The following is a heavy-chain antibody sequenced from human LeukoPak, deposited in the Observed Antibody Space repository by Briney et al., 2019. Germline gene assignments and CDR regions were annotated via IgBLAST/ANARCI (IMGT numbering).Heavy chain of an antibody. CDR1: GFIFSSHA. V-gene: IGHV3-23*01. D-gene: IGHD4-23*01. CDR3: AKIYFPGGNSEGTIFDY. J-gene: IGHJ4*02. CDR2: IRSSGENT. Sequence: GGSLRLSCAASGFIFSSHAMSWVRQAPGKGLEWVSTIRSSGENTFYTDSVKGRFTISRDNSKNTLYLQMNSLRAEDTALYYCAKIYFPGGNSEGTIFDYWGQGTLVTVSS.